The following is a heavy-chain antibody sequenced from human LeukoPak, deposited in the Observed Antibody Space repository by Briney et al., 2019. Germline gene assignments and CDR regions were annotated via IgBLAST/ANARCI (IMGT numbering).Heavy chain of an antibody. V-gene: IGHV3-7*05. Sequence: PRGSPRLSRAASGFISSSYWIRWVRQAPGKGLEWVANINQAGSEKYYVDSVKGRFTISRDNAKNSLFLQMNSLRAEDTAVYFCARVVLGITNRVDPWGQGTLVSVSS. CDR2: INQAGSEK. CDR1: GFISSSYW. J-gene: IGHJ5*02. D-gene: IGHD3-10*01. CDR3: ARVVLGITNRVDP.